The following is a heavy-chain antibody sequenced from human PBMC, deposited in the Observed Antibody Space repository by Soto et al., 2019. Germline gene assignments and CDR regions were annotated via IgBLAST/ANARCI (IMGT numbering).Heavy chain of an antibody. V-gene: IGHV3-66*01. CDR1: GFTVSSNY. J-gene: IGHJ2*01. CDR3: ARVTAGSYWYFDL. D-gene: IGHD2-8*02. Sequence: EVQLVESGGGLVQPGGSLRLSCAASGFTVSSNYMSWVRQAPGKGLEWVSVIYSGGSTYYADSVKGRFTISRDNSKNTLYLQMNSLRAEDTAVYYCARVTAGSYWYFDLWGRGTLVTVSS. CDR2: IYSGGST.